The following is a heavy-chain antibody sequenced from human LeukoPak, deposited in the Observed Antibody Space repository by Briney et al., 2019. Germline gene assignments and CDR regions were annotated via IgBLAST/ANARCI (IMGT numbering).Heavy chain of an antibody. CDR1: GGSFSGYY. CDR3: ARVLGGRGENWFDP. V-gene: IGHV4-34*01. D-gene: IGHD2-15*01. J-gene: IGHJ5*02. Sequence: KPSETLSLTCAVYGGSFSGYYWSWIRQPPGKGLEWIGEINHSGSTNYNPSLKSRVTISVDTSKNQFSLKLSSVTAADTAVYYCARVLGGRGENWFDPWGQGTLVTVSS. CDR2: INHSGST.